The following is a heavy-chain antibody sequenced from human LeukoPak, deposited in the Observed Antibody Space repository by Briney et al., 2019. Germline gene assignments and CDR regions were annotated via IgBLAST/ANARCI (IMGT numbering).Heavy chain of an antibody. J-gene: IGHJ5*02. CDR3: ARDRPGGNSGWANHWFDP. D-gene: IGHD6-19*01. V-gene: IGHV4-59*01. Sequence: SETLSLTCTVSGGSISSYYWSWIRQPPGKGLDWIGYIYYSGSTNYNPSLKSRVTISVDTSKNQFSLKLSSVTAADTAVYYCARDRPGGNSGWANHWFDPWGQGTLVTVSS. CDR2: IYYSGST. CDR1: GGSISSYY.